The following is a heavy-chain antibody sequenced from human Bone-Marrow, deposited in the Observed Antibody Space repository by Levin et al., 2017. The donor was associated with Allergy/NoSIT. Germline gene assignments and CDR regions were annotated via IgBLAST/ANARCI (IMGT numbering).Heavy chain of an antibody. D-gene: IGHD3-3*01. CDR1: GYTFTSYD. CDR3: ARRNRITVYGIVPNGMDV. CDR2: MNPESGTR. Sequence: GASVKVSCRASGYTFTSYDINWVRQATGQGLEWMGWMNPESGTRGYSQKFEGRVTFTSNTSISAAYMELSSLTSYDTAIYFCARRNRITVYGIVPNGMDVWGQGTTVTVS. V-gene: IGHV1-8*01. J-gene: IGHJ6*02.